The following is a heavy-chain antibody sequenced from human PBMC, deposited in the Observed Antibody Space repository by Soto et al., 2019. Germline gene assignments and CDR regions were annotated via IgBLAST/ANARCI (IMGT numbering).Heavy chain of an antibody. CDR1: GFTFSSYS. D-gene: IGHD3-3*01. CDR2: ISYDGSNK. J-gene: IGHJ4*02. V-gene: IGHV3-30*18. CDR3: AKDRSYDFWSGYTFDY. Sequence: GGTLRLSCGVAGFTFSSYSMQWVRLAPGKGLEWVAVISYDGSNKYYADSVKGRFTISRDNSKNTLYLQMNSLRAEDTAVYYCAKDRSYDFWSGYTFDYWGQGTLVTVSS.